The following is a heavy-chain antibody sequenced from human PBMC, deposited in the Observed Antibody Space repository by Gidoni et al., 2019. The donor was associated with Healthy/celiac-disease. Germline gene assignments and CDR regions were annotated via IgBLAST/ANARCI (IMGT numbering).Heavy chain of an antibody. CDR1: GGSFSGYY. CDR2: INHSGST. Sequence: QVQLQQWGAGLLKPSETLSLTCAVYGGSFSGYYWSWIRQPPGKGLEWIGEINHSGSTNYNPSLKSRVTISVDTSKNQFSRKLSSVTAADTAVYYCARTSRRYYYEKGDYNWFDPWGQGTLVTVSS. CDR3: ARTSRRYYYEKGDYNWFDP. D-gene: IGHD3-22*01. V-gene: IGHV4-34*01. J-gene: IGHJ5*02.